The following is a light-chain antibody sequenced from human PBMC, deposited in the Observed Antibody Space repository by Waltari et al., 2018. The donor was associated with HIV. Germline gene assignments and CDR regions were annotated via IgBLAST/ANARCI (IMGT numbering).Light chain of an antibody. J-gene: IGLJ3*02. V-gene: IGLV1-40*01. CDR1: TSDIGAGYD. CDR2: SNT. Sequence: QSVLTQPPSVSGAPGQRVTISCVGNTSDIGAGYDVPWYQQLPGTAPKLLIFSNTNRPSGVPDRFSGSKSGMSASLAITGLQTEDEGDYYCQSYDIRLSGAVFGGGTKLTVL. CDR3: QSYDIRLSGAV.